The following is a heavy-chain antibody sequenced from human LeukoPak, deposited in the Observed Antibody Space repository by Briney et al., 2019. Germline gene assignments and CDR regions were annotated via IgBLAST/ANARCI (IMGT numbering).Heavy chain of an antibody. J-gene: IGHJ5*02. CDR3: ARALIVGAQRWFDP. CDR2: INPNSGGT. Sequence: VASVKVSCKASGYTFTGYYMHWVRQAPGQGLERMGWINPNSGGTNYAQKFQGRVTMTRDTSISTAYMELSRLRSDDTAVYYCARALIVGAQRWFDPWGQGTLVTVSS. V-gene: IGHV1-2*02. D-gene: IGHD1-26*01. CDR1: GYTFTGYY.